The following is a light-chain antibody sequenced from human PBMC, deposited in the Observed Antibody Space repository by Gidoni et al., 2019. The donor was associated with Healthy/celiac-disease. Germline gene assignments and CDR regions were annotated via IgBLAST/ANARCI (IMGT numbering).Light chain of an antibody. V-gene: IGKV1-6*01. J-gene: IGKJ1*01. CDR3: LQDYNYPWT. CDR1: QGIRND. Sequence: AIQMTQSPSSLPASVGDRFTITCRASQGIRNDLGWYQQKPGKAPKLLIYAASSLQSGVPSRFSGSGSGTDFTLTISSLQPEDFATYYCLQDYNYPWTFGQGTKVEIK. CDR2: AAS.